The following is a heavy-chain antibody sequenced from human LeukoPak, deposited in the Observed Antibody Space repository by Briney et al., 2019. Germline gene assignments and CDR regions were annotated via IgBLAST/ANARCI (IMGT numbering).Heavy chain of an antibody. Sequence: GGSLRLSCAASGFTFSSYAMHWVRQAPGKGLEWVAVISYDGSNKYYADSVKGRFTISRDNSKNTLYLQMNSLRAEDTAVYYCARASGGTMIVVVTYIDYWGQGTLVTVSS. J-gene: IGHJ4*02. CDR3: ARASGGTMIVVVTYIDY. CDR2: ISYDGSNK. CDR1: GFTFSSYA. V-gene: IGHV3-30*01. D-gene: IGHD3-22*01.